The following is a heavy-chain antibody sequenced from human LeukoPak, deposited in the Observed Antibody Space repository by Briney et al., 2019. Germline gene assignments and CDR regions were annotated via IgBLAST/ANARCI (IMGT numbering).Heavy chain of an antibody. Sequence: PGGSLRLSCAASGFTVSSNYMSWVRQAPGEGLERVSVIYTGGSTHYADSVKGRFTISRDNSKNTLYLQMNSLRAEDTAVYYCARLWDDSRESEYYFDYWGQGTLVTVSS. CDR2: IYTGGST. CDR3: ARLWDDSRESEYYFDY. CDR1: GFTVSSNY. J-gene: IGHJ4*02. V-gene: IGHV3-66*01. D-gene: IGHD3-22*01.